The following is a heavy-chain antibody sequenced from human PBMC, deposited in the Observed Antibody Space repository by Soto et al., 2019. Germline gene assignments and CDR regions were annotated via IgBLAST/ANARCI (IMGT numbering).Heavy chain of an antibody. V-gene: IGHV3-23*01. CDR3: ANGWFGERTHYYYMDG. Sequence: EVQLLESGGGLVQPGGSLRVSCEASGLTFSHYAMTWVRQAPGRGLEWVSTISESGGSTHHADSVKGRFTISRDNAKNTLYLQMNSRRAEDTAVYECANGWFGERTHYYYMDGWGKGTRVTVSS. D-gene: IGHD3-10*01. CDR1: GLTFSHYA. CDR2: ISESGGST. J-gene: IGHJ6*03.